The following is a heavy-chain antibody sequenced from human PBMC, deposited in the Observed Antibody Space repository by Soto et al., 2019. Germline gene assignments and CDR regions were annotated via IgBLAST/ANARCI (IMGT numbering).Heavy chain of an antibody. D-gene: IGHD6-13*01. CDR3: ARGITGGAAGYYYYYMDV. J-gene: IGHJ6*03. Sequence: ASVKVSCKASVYTFTSYDINWVRQATGQGLEWMGWMNPNSGNTGYARKFQGRVTMTRNTSISTAYMELSSLRSEDTAVYYCARGITGGAAGYYYYYMDVWGKGTTVTSP. V-gene: IGHV1-8*01. CDR1: VYTFTSYD. CDR2: MNPNSGNT.